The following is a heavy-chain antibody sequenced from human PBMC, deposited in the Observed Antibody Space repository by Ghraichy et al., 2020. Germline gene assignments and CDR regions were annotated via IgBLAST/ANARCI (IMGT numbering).Heavy chain of an antibody. CDR3: ARGPGLNSGSYGRRRICGFDP. V-gene: IGHV4-34*01. J-gene: IGHJ5*02. CDR1: GGSFSGYY. Sequence: SETLSLTCAVYGGSFSGYYWSWIRQPPGKGLEWIGEINHSGSTNYNPSLKSRVTISVDTSKNQFSLKLSSVTAADTAVYYCARGPGLNSGSYGRRRICGFDPWGQGTLVTVSS. CDR2: INHSGST. D-gene: IGHD1-26*01.